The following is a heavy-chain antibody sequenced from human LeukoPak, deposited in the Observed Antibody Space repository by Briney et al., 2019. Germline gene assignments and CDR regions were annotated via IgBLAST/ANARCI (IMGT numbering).Heavy chain of an antibody. CDR1: GDSISIYY. Sequence: SETLSLTCTVSGDSISIYYWSWIRQPPGKGLEWIGYIYYSWSTNYNPSLKSRVTISVDTSKNQFSLKMRSVTGADTAVYYCARNALAAAGTDSYYSYGMDVWGQGTTVTVSS. D-gene: IGHD6-13*01. V-gene: IGHV4-59*08. J-gene: IGHJ6*02. CDR2: IYYSWST. CDR3: ARNALAAAGTDSYYSYGMDV.